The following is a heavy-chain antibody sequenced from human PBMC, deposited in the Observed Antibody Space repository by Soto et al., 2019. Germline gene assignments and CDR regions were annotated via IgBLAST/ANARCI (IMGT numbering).Heavy chain of an antibody. CDR3: AVAITTVTTYDY. J-gene: IGHJ4*02. CDR2: IYYSGST. Sequence: QVQLQESGPGLVKPSQTLSLTCTVSGGSFSSGSHCWSWIRQHPGKGLEWIRYIYYSGSTYYNPSLKSLVTMSADTSKNQFSLKLSSVTAADTAVYYCAVAITTVTTYDYWGQGTLVTVSS. CDR1: GGSFSSGSHC. D-gene: IGHD4-17*01. V-gene: IGHV4-31*01.